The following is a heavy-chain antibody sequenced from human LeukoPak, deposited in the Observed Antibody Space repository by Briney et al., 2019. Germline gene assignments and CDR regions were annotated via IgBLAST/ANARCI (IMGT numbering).Heavy chain of an antibody. CDR1: GYTFTGYY. J-gene: IGHJ4*02. D-gene: IGHD3-10*01. CDR3: AREHFMVRGDLFDY. Sequence: ASVKVSCKASGYTFTGYYMHWVRQGPGQGLEWMGWINPNSGGTNYAQKFQGRVTMTRDTSISTAYMELSRLRSDDTAVYYCAREHFMVRGDLFDYWGQGTLVTVSS. V-gene: IGHV1-2*02. CDR2: INPNSGGT.